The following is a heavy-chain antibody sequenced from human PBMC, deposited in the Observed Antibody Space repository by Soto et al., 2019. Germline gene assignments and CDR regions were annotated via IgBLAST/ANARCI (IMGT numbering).Heavy chain of an antibody. CDR1: GGTFNKYS. CDR3: ARGGPDLATIGSFDY. D-gene: IGHD3-16*01. Sequence: PSVKVSCKASGGTFNKYSFDWVRQAPGQGPEWMGGIIPLFATPSYAQKFQGRVTITADEVTNTVYMELRSLRSEDTGVYYCARGGPDLATIGSFDYWGQGTLVTVSS. J-gene: IGHJ4*02. CDR2: IIPLFATP. V-gene: IGHV1-69*13.